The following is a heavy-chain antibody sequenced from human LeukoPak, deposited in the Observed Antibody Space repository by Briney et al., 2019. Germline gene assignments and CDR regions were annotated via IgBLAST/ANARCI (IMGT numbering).Heavy chain of an antibody. V-gene: IGHV3-74*01. D-gene: IGHD4-23*01. J-gene: IGHJ4*02. CDR3: ARGRPHGNDY. CDR1: GFTFSSYW. Sequence: GGSLRLSCAASGFTFSSYWMNRVRQAPGKGLVWVSRIASDGSSTTYADSVKGRFSISRDNAKNTLYLQMNSLRVEDTAVYYCARGRPHGNDYWGQGTLVTVSS. CDR2: IASDGSST.